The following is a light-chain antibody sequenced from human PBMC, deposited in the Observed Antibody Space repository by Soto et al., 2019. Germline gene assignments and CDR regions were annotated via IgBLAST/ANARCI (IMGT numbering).Light chain of an antibody. V-gene: IGKV3-11*01. Sequence: EIVLTQSPATLSLSPGERATLSCRASQSVSSYLVWYQQKPGQAPRLLIYDASNSATGIPARFSGSGSGTDFTLTISSREPEDLAVYYCQQRSNWPPITFGQGTRLEIK. CDR3: QQRSNWPPIT. CDR1: QSVSSY. J-gene: IGKJ5*01. CDR2: DAS.